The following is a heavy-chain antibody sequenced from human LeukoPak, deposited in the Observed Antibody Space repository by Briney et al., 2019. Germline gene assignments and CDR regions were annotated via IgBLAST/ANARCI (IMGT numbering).Heavy chain of an antibody. CDR3: ARRYYYNLGSFPFDF. D-gene: IGHD3-10*01. J-gene: IGHJ4*02. V-gene: IGHV4-34*01. CDR2: IHNSGTT. CDR1: GGPFSGYF. Sequence: SVTLSLTCAASGGPFSGYFWSWIRQSSGKGLEWIGEIHNSGTTNYNPSLNSRVTISEDTSENQFYLNLSSVTAADTAVYYCARRYYYNLGSFPFDFWGQGTLVTVSS.